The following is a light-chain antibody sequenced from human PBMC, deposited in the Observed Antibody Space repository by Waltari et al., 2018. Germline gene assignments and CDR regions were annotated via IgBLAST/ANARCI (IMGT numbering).Light chain of an antibody. J-gene: IGKJ3*01. V-gene: IGKV1-27*01. Sequence: DIQMTQSPSSLSASVGDRSTITCRASQGISNYLAWYQQKPGKVPKLLIYAASTLQSGVPSRFSGSGSGTDFTLTISSLQPEDVATYYCQKYNSAPPFTFGPGTKVDIK. CDR1: QGISNY. CDR2: AAS. CDR3: QKYNSAPPFT.